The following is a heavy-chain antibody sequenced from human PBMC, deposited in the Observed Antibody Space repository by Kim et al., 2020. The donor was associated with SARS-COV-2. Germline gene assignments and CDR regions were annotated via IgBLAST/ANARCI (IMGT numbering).Heavy chain of an antibody. Sequence: SVKVSCKASGGTFSSYAISWVRQAPGQGLEWMGGIIPIFGTANYAQKFQGRVTITADESTSTAYMELSSLRSEDTAVYYCARGTVTTQYYYYYYGMDVWGQGTTVTVSS. CDR2: IIPIFGTA. D-gene: IGHD4-4*01. J-gene: IGHJ6*02. CDR3: ARGTVTTQYYYYYYGMDV. V-gene: IGHV1-69*13. CDR1: GGTFSSYA.